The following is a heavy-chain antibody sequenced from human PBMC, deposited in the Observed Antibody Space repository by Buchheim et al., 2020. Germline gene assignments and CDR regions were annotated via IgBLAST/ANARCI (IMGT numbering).Heavy chain of an antibody. J-gene: IGHJ5*02. CDR2: IRSDASII. CDR3: ARENQGNSFDP. CDR1: GFTFSSYW. V-gene: IGHV3-74*01. Sequence: EVQLVESGGGLVQPGGSLRLSCAASGFTFSSYWMHWVRQAPGKGLVWVSRIRSDASIINYADSVKGRFTISRDNANNTLYLQMNSLRDEDTALYYYARENQGNSFDPWGQGTL.